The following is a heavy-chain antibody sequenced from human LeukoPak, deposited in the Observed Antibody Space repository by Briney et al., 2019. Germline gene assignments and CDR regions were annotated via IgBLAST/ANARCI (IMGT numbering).Heavy chain of an antibody. Sequence: GGSLRLSCVVSGFTFSTYDMYWVRQAPGKGLEWVTFIRSDGTGELYVESVKGRFTISRDNSKNTLYLQMNSVRPEDTVLYYCAKRRGATVCEFHYWRQGSLVTVSS. D-gene: IGHD4-11*01. CDR3: AKRRGATVCEFHY. CDR2: IRSDGTGE. CDR1: GFTFSTYD. V-gene: IGHV3-30*02. J-gene: IGHJ4*02.